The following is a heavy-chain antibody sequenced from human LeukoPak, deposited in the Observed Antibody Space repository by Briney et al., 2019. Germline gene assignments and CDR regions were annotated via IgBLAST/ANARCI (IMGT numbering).Heavy chain of an antibody. J-gene: IGHJ5*02. Sequence: SETLSLTCAVYGGSFNGHHWSWIRQPPGKGLEWIGEINHSGSTNYNPSLKSRVTILVDTSKNQSSLKLSSVTGADTAVYYCARGVRYQLLSSLYTWFDPWGQGTLVTVSS. D-gene: IGHD2-2*01. CDR1: GGSFNGHH. V-gene: IGHV4-34*01. CDR2: INHSGST. CDR3: ARGVRYQLLSSLYTWFDP.